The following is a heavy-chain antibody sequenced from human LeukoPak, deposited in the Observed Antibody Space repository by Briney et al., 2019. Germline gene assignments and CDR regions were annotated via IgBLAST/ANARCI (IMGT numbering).Heavy chain of an antibody. D-gene: IGHD2-2*01. CDR2: IYYSGST. CDR1: GGSVSSGSYY. CDR3: AREPPVPAAT. J-gene: IGHJ4*02. Sequence: PSETLSLTCTVSGGSVSSGSYYWSWIRQPPGKGLEWIGFIYYSGSTNYNPSLKGRVIISVDTSKNQFSLKLSSVTAADTAVYYCAREPPVPAATWGQGTLVTVSS. V-gene: IGHV4-61*01.